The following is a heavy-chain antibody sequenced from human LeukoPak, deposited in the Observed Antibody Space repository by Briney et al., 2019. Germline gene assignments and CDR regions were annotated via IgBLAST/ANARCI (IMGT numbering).Heavy chain of an antibody. J-gene: IGHJ6*02. V-gene: IGHV4-59*08. Sequence: SETLSLTRTVSGGSMSRYYWSWIRQPPGKGLEWIGYIFYSGGTNYNPSLKSRVTISVDTSKNQFSLKLSSVTAADTAVYYCARHASYYYGMDVWGQGTTVTVSS. CDR2: IFYSGGT. CDR3: ARHASYYYGMDV. CDR1: GGSMSRYY.